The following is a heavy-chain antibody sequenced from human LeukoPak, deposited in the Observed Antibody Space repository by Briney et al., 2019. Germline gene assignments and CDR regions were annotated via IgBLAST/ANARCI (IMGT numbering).Heavy chain of an antibody. J-gene: IGHJ4*02. V-gene: IGHV1-2*02. CDR3: AHSSTY. CDR2: INPNSCGT. Sequence: ASVKVSCKASGYTFTGYYIHWVRQAPGQGLEWMGWINPNSCGTEYAQKFQGRVTMTRDTSISTAYMELTRLTSDDTAVYYCAHSSTYWGQGTLVTVSS. CDR1: GYTFTGYY.